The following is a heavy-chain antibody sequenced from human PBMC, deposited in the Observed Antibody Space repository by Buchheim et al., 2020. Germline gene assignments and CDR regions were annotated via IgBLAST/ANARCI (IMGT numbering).Heavy chain of an antibody. D-gene: IGHD1-26*01. V-gene: IGHV3-33*01. J-gene: IGHJ4*02. CDR2: IWYDGSNK. CDR1: GFTFNRYG. Sequence: QVQLVESGGGVVQPGMSLRLSCAASGFTFNRYGMHWVRQAPGKGLEWVAIIWYDGSNKYYADSVKGRFTISRDQPKNTVALQMNSLRAEDTAVYYCARNNGNYRLDDWGQGTL. CDR3: ARNNGNYRLDD.